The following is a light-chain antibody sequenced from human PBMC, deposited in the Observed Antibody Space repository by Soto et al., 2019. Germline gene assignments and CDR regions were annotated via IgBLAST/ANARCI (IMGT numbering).Light chain of an antibody. V-gene: IGLV2-14*01. CDR2: EVS. Sequence: QSALTQPAFVSGSPGQSITISCPGTSSDVADYNYVSWYQHYPGKAPKLMIYEVSNRPSGVSNRFSGSKSGNTASLTISGLQPEDEADYYCSSYTSSGTPYVFGTGTKVTVL. CDR3: SSYTSSGTPYV. J-gene: IGLJ1*01. CDR1: SSDVADYNY.